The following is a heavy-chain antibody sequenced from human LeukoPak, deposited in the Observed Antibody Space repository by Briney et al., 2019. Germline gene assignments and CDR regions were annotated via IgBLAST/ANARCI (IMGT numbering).Heavy chain of an antibody. CDR2: IWYDGSNK. J-gene: IGHJ4*02. CDR3: EGVAVAGIY. D-gene: IGHD6-13*01. CDR1: GFSFSTNG. V-gene: IGHV3-30*02. Sequence: GGSLRLSCAASGFSFSTNGMHWVRQAPGKGLEWVAVIWYDGSNKYYVDSVKGRFTISRDNSKNTLYLQMNSLRAEDTAVYYCEGVAVAGIYWGQGTLVTVSS.